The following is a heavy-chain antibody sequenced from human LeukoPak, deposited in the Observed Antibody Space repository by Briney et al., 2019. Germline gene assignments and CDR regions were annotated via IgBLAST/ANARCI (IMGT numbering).Heavy chain of an antibody. CDR3: AVGGPSRSAY. J-gene: IGHJ4*02. Sequence: PSETLSLTCAVYGGSFSGYYWSWIRHPPGKGLEWIGEINHSGSTNYNPSLKSRVTISVDTSKNQFSLKLSSVTAADTAVYYCAVGGPSRSAYWGQGTLVTVSS. V-gene: IGHV4-34*01. D-gene: IGHD2-2*01. CDR2: INHSGST. CDR1: GGSFSGYY.